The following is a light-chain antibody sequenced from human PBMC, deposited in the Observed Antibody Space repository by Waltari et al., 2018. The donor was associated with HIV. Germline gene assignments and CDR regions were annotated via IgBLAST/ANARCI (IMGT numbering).Light chain of an antibody. CDR1: SSHIGNNY. Sequence: QSVLTQPPSMSAAPGQKVSISCSATSSHIGNNYVSWYQQFPGTAPKLLIFENNKRPAGIPDRFSGSKSGTSATLGITGLQTGDEADYYCGTWDSSLSAGYVFGTGTKVTVL. J-gene: IGLJ1*01. V-gene: IGLV1-51*02. CDR2: ENN. CDR3: GTWDSSLSAGYV.